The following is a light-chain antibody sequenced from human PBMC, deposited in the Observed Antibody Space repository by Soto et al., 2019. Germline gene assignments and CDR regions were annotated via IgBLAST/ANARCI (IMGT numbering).Light chain of an antibody. J-gene: IGKJ5*01. CDR1: QSVSSY. CDR3: QQRSNWPPIT. V-gene: IGKV3-11*01. CDR2: DAS. Sequence: EILLTQSPATLSLSLGERATLSCRASQSVSSYLAWYQQKPGQAPRLLIYDASNRATGIPARFSGSGSGTDFTLTIISLEPEDVAVYYCQQRSNWPPITFGQGTRLEIK.